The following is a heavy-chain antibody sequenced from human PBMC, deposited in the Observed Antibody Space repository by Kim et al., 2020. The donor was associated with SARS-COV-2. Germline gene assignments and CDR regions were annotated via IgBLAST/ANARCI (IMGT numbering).Heavy chain of an antibody. Sequence: YADSVKGRFTISRDNAKNSLYLQMNSLRAEDTALYYCAKDLTGYYTGFDYWGQGTLVTVSS. V-gene: IGHV3-9*01. CDR3: AKDLTGYYTGFDY. D-gene: IGHD3-9*01. J-gene: IGHJ4*02.